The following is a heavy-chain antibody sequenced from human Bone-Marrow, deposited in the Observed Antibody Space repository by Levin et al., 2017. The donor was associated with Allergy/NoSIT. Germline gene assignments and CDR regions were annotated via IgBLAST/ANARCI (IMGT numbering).Heavy chain of an antibody. J-gene: IGHJ4*02. Sequence: PSETLSLTCTVSGGSISSSSYYWGWIRQPPGKGLEWIGSIYYSGSTYYNPSLKSRVTISVDTSKNQFSLKLSSVTAADTAVYYCARLTTVTTIGRDYWGQGTLVTVSS. CDR3: ARLTTVTTIGRDY. V-gene: IGHV4-39*01. D-gene: IGHD4-17*01. CDR2: IYYSGST. CDR1: GGSISSSSYY.